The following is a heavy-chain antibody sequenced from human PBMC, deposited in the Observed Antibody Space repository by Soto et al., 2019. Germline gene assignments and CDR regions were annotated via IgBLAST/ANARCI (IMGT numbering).Heavy chain of an antibody. V-gene: IGHV4-61*01. Sequence: SEALSLISTVSGGSVSTTTHFWSWIRQPPGKGLELIGYISNSGSTNYNASLKSPVTISVDTSKNQFSLQLTSVTAAATAVYFCARLKLPTYRLFDHWGHGAMVTLS. CDR2: ISNSGST. J-gene: IGHJ4*01. CDR1: GGSVSTTTHF. D-gene: IGHD5-18*01. CDR3: ARLKLPTYRLFDH.